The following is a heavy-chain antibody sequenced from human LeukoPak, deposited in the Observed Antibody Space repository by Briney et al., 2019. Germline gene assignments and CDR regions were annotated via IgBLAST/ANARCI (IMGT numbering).Heavy chain of an antibody. J-gene: IGHJ4*02. Sequence: SETLSLTCAVYGGSFSGYYCSWIRHPPGKGLDWIGEINHSGSTNYNPYLKNRVTMSVDTSKNQFSLKLSSVTAADTAVYYCASWYYGCSGGSCYPYWGQGTLVTVPS. CDR3: ASWYYGCSGGSCYPY. CDR1: GGSFSGYY. CDR2: INHSGST. D-gene: IGHD2-15*01. V-gene: IGHV4-34*01.